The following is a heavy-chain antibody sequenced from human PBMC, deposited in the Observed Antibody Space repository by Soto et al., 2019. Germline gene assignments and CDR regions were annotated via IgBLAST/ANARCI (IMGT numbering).Heavy chain of an antibody. D-gene: IGHD3-10*01. CDR3: ARPSSWFGELT. CDR1: GGSITDFY. Sequence: SETLSLTCDVSGGSITDFYWSWFRQPPGKGLEWIGHVYFSGITTYNPSLKSRVTISVVSSKDQFSLKLSYVTAADTAVYFCARPSSWFGELTWGPGTLVTVSS. CDR2: VYFSGIT. J-gene: IGHJ4*02. V-gene: IGHV4-59*08.